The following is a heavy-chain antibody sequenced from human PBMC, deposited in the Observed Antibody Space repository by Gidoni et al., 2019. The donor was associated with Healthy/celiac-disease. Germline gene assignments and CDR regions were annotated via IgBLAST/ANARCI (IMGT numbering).Heavy chain of an antibody. Sequence: EVQLVESGGGLVQPGRSLRLSCAASGFTFDDYAMHWVRQAPGKGLEWVSGISWNSGSIGYADSVKGRFTISRDNAKNSLYLQMNSLRAEDTALYYCAKDIWVSRWRTTLRGFFDYWGQGTLVTVSS. D-gene: IGHD3-16*01. J-gene: IGHJ4*02. CDR3: AKDIWVSRWRTTLRGFFDY. V-gene: IGHV3-9*01. CDR2: ISWNSGSI. CDR1: GFTFDDYA.